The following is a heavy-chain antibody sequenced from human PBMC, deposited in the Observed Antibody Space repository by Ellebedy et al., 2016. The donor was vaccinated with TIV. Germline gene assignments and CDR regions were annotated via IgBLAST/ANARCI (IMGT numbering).Heavy chain of an antibody. CDR2: INPNSGGT. J-gene: IGHJ6*02. CDR1: GYTFTGYY. V-gene: IGHV1-2*02. CDR3: ARWRGYYYYYYGMDV. Sequence: ASVKVSXXASGYTFTGYYMHWVRQAPGQGLKWMGWINPNSGGTNYAQKFQGRVTMTRDTSISTAYMELSRLRSDDTAVYYCARWRGYYYYYYGMDVWGQGTTVTVSS. D-gene: IGHD3-3*01.